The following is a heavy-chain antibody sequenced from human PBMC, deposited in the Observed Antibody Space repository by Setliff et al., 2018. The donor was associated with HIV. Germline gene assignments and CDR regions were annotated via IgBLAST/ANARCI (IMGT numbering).Heavy chain of an antibody. CDR3: ARYTSKVDWFDP. CDR1: GDSITNDDYY. J-gene: IGHJ5*02. V-gene: IGHV4-39*01. D-gene: IGHD2-2*02. CDR2: IHYNGRT. Sequence: SETLSLTCTVSGDSITNDDYYWGWVRQPPGKGLEWIAIIHYNGRTYYDPSLKSRVTIFVDTSKTQFYLKLRSVTASDTAVYYCARYTSKVDWFDPWGQGTLVTVSS.